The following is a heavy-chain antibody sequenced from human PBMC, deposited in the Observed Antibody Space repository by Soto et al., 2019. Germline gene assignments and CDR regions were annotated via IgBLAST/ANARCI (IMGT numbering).Heavy chain of an antibody. Sequence: EVQLLESGGGLVQPGGSLRLSCAASGFTFSSYAMSWVRQAPGKGLEWVSVILTVGSIYYADSLKGRFIISRDNSKNTLYLQLNSLRAEDTAVYYCATYSGSTGGLDPWGQGTLVTVSS. CDR2: ILTVGSI. CDR1: GFTFSSYA. CDR3: ATYSGSTGGLDP. V-gene: IGHV3-23*01. D-gene: IGHD1-26*01. J-gene: IGHJ5*02.